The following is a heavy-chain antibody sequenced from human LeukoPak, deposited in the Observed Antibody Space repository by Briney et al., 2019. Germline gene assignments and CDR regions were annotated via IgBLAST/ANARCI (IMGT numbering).Heavy chain of an antibody. J-gene: IGHJ5*02. CDR3: AREVVAATGDWFDP. V-gene: IGHV1-2*02. CDR1: GYTFTGYY. CDR2: INPNSGGT. Sequence: ASVKVSCKASGYTFTGYYMHWVRQAPGQGLEWMGWINPNSGGTNYAQKFQGRVTMTRDTSISTAYMELSRLRSDDTAVYYCAREVVAATGDWFDPWGQGTLVTVSS. D-gene: IGHD2-15*01.